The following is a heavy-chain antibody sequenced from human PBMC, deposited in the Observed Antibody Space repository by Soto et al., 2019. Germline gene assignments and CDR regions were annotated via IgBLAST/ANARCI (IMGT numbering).Heavy chain of an antibody. Sequence: GGSLRLSCAASGFTFSSYGMHWVRQAPGKGLEWVAVIWYDGSNKYYADSVKGRFTISRDNSKNTLYLQMNSLRAEDAAVYYCARERCTNDVCTYYFDYWGQGTLVTVSS. V-gene: IGHV3-33*08. CDR3: ARERCTNDVCTYYFDY. CDR2: IWYDGSNK. J-gene: IGHJ4*02. CDR1: GFTFSSYG. D-gene: IGHD2-8*01.